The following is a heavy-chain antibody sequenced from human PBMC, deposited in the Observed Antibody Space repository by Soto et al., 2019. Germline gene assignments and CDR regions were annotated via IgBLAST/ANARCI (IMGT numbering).Heavy chain of an antibody. CDR3: AKDISGRGSFYYYYGMDV. D-gene: IGHD1-26*01. Sequence: EEQLVESGGGLVQPGRSLRLSCAASGFIFDDYAMHWVRRPPGKGLELVSGISWNSGSIGYADSVKARFTISRDNDKKTLYLQMNSLRAEDTALYYCAKDISGRGSFYYYYGMDVWGQGTTVTVSS. J-gene: IGHJ6*02. CDR2: ISWNSGSI. V-gene: IGHV3-9*01. CDR1: GFIFDDYA.